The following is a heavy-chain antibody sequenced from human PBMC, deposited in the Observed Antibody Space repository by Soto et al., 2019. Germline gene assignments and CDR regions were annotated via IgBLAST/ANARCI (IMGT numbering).Heavy chain of an antibody. D-gene: IGHD3-10*01. CDR3: ALTSGSGSYYFDY. J-gene: IGHJ4*02. CDR2: ISGGGETT. V-gene: IGHV3-23*01. CDR1: GFTFSSYA. Sequence: EVQLLESGGGLVQPGGSLRLSCAASGFTFSSYAMWWVRQAPGKGLECVSAISGGGETTYYADSVKGRFTISRDNSKNTLYLQMNGLRAGDTAGYYCALTSGSGSYYFDYWGQGTLVTVSS.